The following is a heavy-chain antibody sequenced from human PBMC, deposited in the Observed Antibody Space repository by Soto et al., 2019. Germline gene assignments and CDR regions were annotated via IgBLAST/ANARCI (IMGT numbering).Heavy chain of an antibody. CDR3: ARDQGSGTTPYYYYGMDV. Sequence: GASVKVSCKASGYTFTGYYMHWVRQAPGQGLEWMGWINPNSGGTNYAQKFQGRVTMTRDTSISTAYMELSRLRSDDTAVYYCARDQGSGTTPYYYYGMDVWGQGTTVPVSS. V-gene: IGHV1-2*02. CDR1: GYTFTGYY. D-gene: IGHD3-10*01. CDR2: INPNSGGT. J-gene: IGHJ6*02.